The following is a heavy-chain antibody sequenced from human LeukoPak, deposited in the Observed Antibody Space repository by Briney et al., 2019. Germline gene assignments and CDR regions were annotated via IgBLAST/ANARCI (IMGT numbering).Heavy chain of an antibody. CDR2: IYTSGST. V-gene: IGHV4-61*02. Sequence: SQTLSLTCTVSGGSISSGSYYWSWIRQPAGKGLEWIGRIYTSGSTNYNPSLKSRVTISVDPSKKQFSLKLSSVTAEDTAVYYCARHKDYYYSYMDVWGKGTTVTISS. CDR3: ARHKDYYYSYMDV. J-gene: IGHJ6*03. CDR1: GGSISSGSYY.